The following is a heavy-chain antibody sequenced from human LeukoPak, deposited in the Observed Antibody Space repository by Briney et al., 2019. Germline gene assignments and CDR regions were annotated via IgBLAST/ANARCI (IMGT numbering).Heavy chain of an antibody. V-gene: IGHV3-53*01. CDR3: ATRRYGATYYYYYMDV. CDR1: GFTVSSNY. Sequence: GGSLRLSCAASGFTVSSNYMSWVRQAPGKGLEWVSVIYSGGSTYYADSVKGRFTISRDNSKNTLYLQMNGLRAEDTAVYYCATRRYGATYYYYYMDVWGKGTTVTVSS. J-gene: IGHJ6*03. D-gene: IGHD5-18*01. CDR2: IYSGGST.